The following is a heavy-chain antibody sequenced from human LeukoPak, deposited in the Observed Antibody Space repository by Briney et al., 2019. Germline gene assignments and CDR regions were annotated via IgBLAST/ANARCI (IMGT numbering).Heavy chain of an antibody. D-gene: IGHD2-2*01. J-gene: IGHJ6*03. V-gene: IGHV4-59*01. CDR2: IYYSGST. CDR1: GGSISSYY. CDR3: ARQVVPAAGYYYYYMDV. Sequence: KPSETLSLTCTVSGGSISSYYWSWIRQPPGKGLEWIGYIYYSGSTNYNPSLKSRVAISVDTSKNQFSLKLSSVTAADTAVYYCARQVVPAAGYYYYYMDVWGKGTTVTVSS.